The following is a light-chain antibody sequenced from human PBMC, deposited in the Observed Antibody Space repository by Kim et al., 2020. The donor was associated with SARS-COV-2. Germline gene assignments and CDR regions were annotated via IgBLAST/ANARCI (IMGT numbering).Light chain of an antibody. CDR3: QAWDSSTVV. Sequence: SYELTQPSSVSVSPGQTASITCSGDNLVGKHVSWYQQQPGQPPVMIIFEDTKRPSGIPERFSGSSSGNTATLTISGTQAVDEGDYYCQAWDSSTVVFGGGTQLTVL. CDR2: EDT. V-gene: IGLV3-1*01. CDR1: NLVGKH. J-gene: IGLJ2*01.